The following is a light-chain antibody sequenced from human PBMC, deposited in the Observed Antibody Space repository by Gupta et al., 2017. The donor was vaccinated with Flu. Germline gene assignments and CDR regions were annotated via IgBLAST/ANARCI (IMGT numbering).Light chain of an antibody. V-gene: IGKV3-20*01. CDR1: QSIRSSY. CDR3: QHYGPSPPRIT. Sequence: EIVFTQSPGTLSLSPGERAALSCRASQSIRSSYFAWYQQKPGQAPRLLTYAASNRATGIPDRFSGSGSGTDFTRIISRLESEDFAVYEGQHYGPSPPRITFGPGTKVDFK. J-gene: IGKJ3*01. CDR2: AAS.